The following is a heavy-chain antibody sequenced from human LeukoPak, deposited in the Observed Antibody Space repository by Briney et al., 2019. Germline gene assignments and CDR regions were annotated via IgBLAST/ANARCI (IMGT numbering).Heavy chain of an antibody. CDR1: GFTFSSYS. CDR3: ARSSGWNNWFDP. D-gene: IGHD6-19*01. V-gene: IGHV3-21*01. Sequence: GGSLRLSCAASGFTFSSYSMNWVRQAPGKGLKWVSSISSSSSYIYYADSVKGRFTISRDNAKNSLYLQMNSLRAEDTAVYYCARSSGWNNWFDPWGQGTLVTVSS. J-gene: IGHJ5*02. CDR2: ISSSSSYI.